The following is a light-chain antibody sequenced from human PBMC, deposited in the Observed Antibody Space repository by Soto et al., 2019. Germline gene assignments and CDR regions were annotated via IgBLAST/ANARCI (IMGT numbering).Light chain of an antibody. CDR3: QQYNTYSPERT. CDR2: DVS. Sequence: DIQMTQSPSTVSSYVGDSVTITCRAGQSITTWLAWYQQRPGKAPKLLIYDVSSLQSGVPSRFSGSGSGTEFTLTISSLQPDDFATYYCQQYNTYSPERTFGQGTKVDIK. V-gene: IGKV1-5*01. J-gene: IGKJ1*01. CDR1: QSITTW.